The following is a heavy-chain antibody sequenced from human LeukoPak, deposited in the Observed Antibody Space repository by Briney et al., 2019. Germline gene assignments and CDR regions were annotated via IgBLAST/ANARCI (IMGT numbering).Heavy chain of an antibody. D-gene: IGHD3-10*01. CDR3: ARDKKSGESSEIDY. Sequence: PGGSLRLSCAASGFTFSNYWVHWVRQAPGKGLVWVSRINRDGSTTKYADSVKGRFTVSRDNAKNTLNLQMNSLRAEDTAVYYCARDKKSGESSEIDYWGQGTLSPSPQ. CDR2: INRDGSTT. V-gene: IGHV3-74*03. CDR1: GFTFSNYW. J-gene: IGHJ4*02.